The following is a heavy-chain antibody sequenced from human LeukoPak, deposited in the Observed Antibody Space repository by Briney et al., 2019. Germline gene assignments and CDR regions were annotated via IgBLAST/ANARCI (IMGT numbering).Heavy chain of an antibody. CDR3: AELGITMIGGV. CDR2: ISTTGGTT. Sequence: GGTLRLTCAASGLTFSSYGMSWVRQAPGRGLEWVSAISTTGGTTYYADSVRGRFTISRDNSRNTLYLQMNSLRAEDTAVYYCAELGITMIGGVWGKGTTVTISS. D-gene: IGHD3-10*02. CDR1: GLTFSSYG. V-gene: IGHV3-23*01. J-gene: IGHJ6*04.